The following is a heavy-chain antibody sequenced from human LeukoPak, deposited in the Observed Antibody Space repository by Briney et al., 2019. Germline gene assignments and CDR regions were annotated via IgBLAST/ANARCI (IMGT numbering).Heavy chain of an antibody. J-gene: IGHJ4*02. V-gene: IGHV3-30*18. D-gene: IGHD3-10*01. CDR1: GFTFSSYG. Sequence: GGSLRLSCAASGFTFSSYGMHWVRQAPGKGLEWVAVISYDGSNKYHADSVKGRFTISRDNSKNTLYLQVNSLRAEDTAVYYCAKLGGYYYGSGSLFDYWGQGTLVTVSS. CDR3: AKLGGYYYGSGSLFDY. CDR2: ISYDGSNK.